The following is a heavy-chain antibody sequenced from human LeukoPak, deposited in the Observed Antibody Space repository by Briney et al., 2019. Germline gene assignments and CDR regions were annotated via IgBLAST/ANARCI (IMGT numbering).Heavy chain of an antibody. V-gene: IGHV3-53*01. CDR2: ISTGGSP. CDR1: GLPASRKH. Sequence: GGSLRLSYAPSGLPASRKHMSWVRQAPGKGLEWVSVISTGGSPYYADSVKGRFTLSRDSFENILYLQMNSLRVEDTAVYFCASRRGPSGFDWGHALDIWGQGTMVAVSS. D-gene: IGHD5-12*01. CDR3: ASRRGPSGFDWGHALDI. J-gene: IGHJ3*02.